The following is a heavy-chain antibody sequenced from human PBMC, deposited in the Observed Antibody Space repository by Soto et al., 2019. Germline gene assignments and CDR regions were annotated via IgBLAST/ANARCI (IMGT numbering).Heavy chain of an antibody. CDR2: IKSKTDGGTT. CDR3: TTDTYYYGSGSYYQKQNYYYYYGMDV. D-gene: IGHD3-10*01. Sequence: TGGSLRLSCAASGFTFSNAWMSWVRQAPGKGLEWVGRIKSKTDGGTTDYAAPVKGRFTISRDDSKNTLYLQMNSLKTEDTAVYYCTTDTYYYGSGSYYQKQNYYYYYGMDVWGQGTTVTVSS. CDR1: GFTFSNAW. J-gene: IGHJ6*02. V-gene: IGHV3-15*01.